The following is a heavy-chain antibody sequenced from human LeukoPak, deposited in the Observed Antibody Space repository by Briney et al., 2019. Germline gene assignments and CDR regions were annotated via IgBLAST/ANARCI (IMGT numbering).Heavy chain of an antibody. J-gene: IGHJ4*02. CDR1: GFTFSSYA. CDR2: ISWNSGSI. V-gene: IGHV3-9*01. D-gene: IGHD3-22*01. Sequence: GGSLRLSCVVSGFTFSSYAMHWVRQAPGKGLEWVSGISWNSGSIGYADSVKGRFTISRDNAKNSLYLQMNSLRAEDTALYYCAKDMGKYYDSSGPNYWGQGTLVTVSS. CDR3: AKDMGKYYDSSGPNY.